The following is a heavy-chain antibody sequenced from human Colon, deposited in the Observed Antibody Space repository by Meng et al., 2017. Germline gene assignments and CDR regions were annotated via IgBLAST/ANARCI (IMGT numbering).Heavy chain of an antibody. V-gene: IGHV6-1*01. CDR2: TYYRSKWYN. CDR1: GDSVSNNTGA. D-gene: IGHD6-13*01. J-gene: IGHJ3*01. CDR3: ARGAAVKTSYAFDV. Sequence: SQTRSLTCAISGDSVSNNTGAWNWIRQSPSTGLEWLARTYYRSKWYNDYAPFVKSRIIVTPDTSRNQFSLHLNSVSPEDTAVYYCARGAAVKTSYAFDVWGQGTVVTVSS.